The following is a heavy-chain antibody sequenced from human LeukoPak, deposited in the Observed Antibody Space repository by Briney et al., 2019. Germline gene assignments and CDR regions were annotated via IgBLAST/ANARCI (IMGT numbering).Heavy chain of an antibody. Sequence: SGGSLRLSCAASGFTYSSYAMSWVRRAPGKGLEWVSAISGSGGSTYYADSVKGRFTISRDNSKNTLYLQMNSLRAEDTAVYYCAKDLYSSGWFGDYYYGMDVWGQGTTVTVSS. D-gene: IGHD6-19*01. CDR1: GFTYSSYA. CDR2: ISGSGGST. J-gene: IGHJ6*02. CDR3: AKDLYSSGWFGDYYYGMDV. V-gene: IGHV3-23*01.